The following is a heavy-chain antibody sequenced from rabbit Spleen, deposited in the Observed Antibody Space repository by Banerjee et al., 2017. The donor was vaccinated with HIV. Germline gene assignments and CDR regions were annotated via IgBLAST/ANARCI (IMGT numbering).Heavy chain of an antibody. CDR2: INAVTGKA. V-gene: IGHV1S45*01. CDR3: VREAGYGGYGDANL. CDR1: GFSFSNKAV. Sequence: QERLVESGGGLVKPEGSLKLSCTASGFSFSNKAVMCWVRQAPGKGLEWIACINAVTGKAVYASWAKGRFTFSKTSSTTVTLQMTGLTAADTATYFCVREAGYGGYGDANLWGPGTLVTVS. D-gene: IGHD6-1*01. J-gene: IGHJ4*01.